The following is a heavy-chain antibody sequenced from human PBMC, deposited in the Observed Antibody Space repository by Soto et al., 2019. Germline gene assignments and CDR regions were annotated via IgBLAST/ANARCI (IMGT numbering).Heavy chain of an antibody. CDR3: VRSEMAGEYSHYGMDV. J-gene: IGHJ6*01. D-gene: IGHD6-19*01. CDR1: GYTFNSYG. Sequence: ASVKVSCKTSGYTFNSYGISWVRQAPGQGLEWMGWISVYRGNTNYAQKFQGRVTMTTDTSTSTAYMELTSLRFDDTTVYYCVRSEMAGEYSHYGMDVWGPGTTVTVSS. V-gene: IGHV1-18*01. CDR2: ISVYRGNT.